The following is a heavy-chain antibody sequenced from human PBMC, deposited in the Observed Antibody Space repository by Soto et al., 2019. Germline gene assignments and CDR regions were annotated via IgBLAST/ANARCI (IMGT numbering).Heavy chain of an antibody. J-gene: IGHJ4*02. CDR3: ARRYYDILTGYYYFDY. Sequence: GESLKISCNGSGYSFNIYWIGWGRQMSGKGLEWMGIIYPGDADAKYSPSFQGQVTISADKSISTAYLQWSSLKASDTAMYYCARRYYDILTGYYYFDYWGQGTLVTVSS. CDR2: IYPGDADA. V-gene: IGHV5-51*01. D-gene: IGHD3-9*01. CDR1: GYSFNIYW.